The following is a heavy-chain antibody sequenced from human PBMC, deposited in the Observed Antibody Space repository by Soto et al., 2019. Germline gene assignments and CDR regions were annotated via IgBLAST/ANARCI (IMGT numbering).Heavy chain of an antibody. CDR1: GGSISSYY. CDR2: IYYSGST. D-gene: IGHD5-12*01. V-gene: IGHV4-59*01. Sequence: QVQLQESGPGLVRPSETLSLTCTVSGGSISSYYWSWIRQPPGKGLEWIGYIYYSGSTNYNPSLNSRVTISVDTSKNQFSLKLRSVTAADTAVYYCARVVPYSGYDYYYYYMDVWGKGTTVTVSS. CDR3: ARVVPYSGYDYYYYYMDV. J-gene: IGHJ6*03.